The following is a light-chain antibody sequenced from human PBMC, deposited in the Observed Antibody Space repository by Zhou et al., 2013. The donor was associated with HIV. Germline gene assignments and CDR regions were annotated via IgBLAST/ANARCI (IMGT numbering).Light chain of an antibody. J-gene: IGKJ3*01. CDR3: QQSYSSSPFT. Sequence: DIQMTQSPSSVSASVGDRITITCRASQGISKWLAWYQQKPGKAPTLLIYGVSTLQTGVPSRFSGSGSGTDFTLTISSLQPEDFGTYYCQQSYSSSPFTFGPGTKVYIK. CDR1: QGISKW. CDR2: GVS. V-gene: IGKV1-12*01.